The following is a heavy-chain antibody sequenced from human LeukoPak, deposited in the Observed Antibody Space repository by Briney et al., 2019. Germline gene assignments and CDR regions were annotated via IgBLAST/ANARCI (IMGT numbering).Heavy chain of an antibody. CDR2: ISGSGGNT. CDR1: GFNFSGYA. CDR3: AKGQTTVMALDI. D-gene: IGHD4-17*01. J-gene: IGHJ3*02. Sequence: GGSLRLSCAASGFNFSGYAMSWVRQAPGKGLEWVSTISGSGGNTYYADSVKGRFTISRDNSMNTLYLQVNSLRAEDTAVYYCAKGQTTVMALDIWGQGTMVTVSS. V-gene: IGHV3-23*01.